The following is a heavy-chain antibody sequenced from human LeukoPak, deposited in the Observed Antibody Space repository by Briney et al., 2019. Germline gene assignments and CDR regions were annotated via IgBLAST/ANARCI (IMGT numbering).Heavy chain of an antibody. Sequence: GGSLRLSCAASGFTFSSYAMHWVRQAPGKGLEYVSAISSNGGSTYYANSVKGRFTISRDNSKNTLYLQMGSLRAEDMAVYYCASSRIQGVLYAFDIWGQGTMVTVSS. CDR1: GFTFSSYA. CDR3: ASSRIQGVLYAFDI. J-gene: IGHJ3*02. CDR2: ISSNGGST. V-gene: IGHV3-64*01. D-gene: IGHD3-10*01.